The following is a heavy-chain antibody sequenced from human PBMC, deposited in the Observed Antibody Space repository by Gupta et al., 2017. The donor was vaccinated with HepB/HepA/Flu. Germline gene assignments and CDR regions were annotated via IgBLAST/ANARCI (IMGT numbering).Heavy chain of an antibody. J-gene: IGHJ4*02. CDR2: ISGYSGNT. CDR3: ARADYGGNSPYCY. CDR1: GYPFTSYG. Sequence: QVQLVQSGAEVKKPGASVKVSCKASGYPFTSYGIIWVRQAPGQGLEWMGWISGYSGNTNFGKKFQGSLSMTADTSTTTAYMELRSLRNDDTAVDYCARADYGGNSPYCYWGQGTLVTVSS. V-gene: IGHV1-18*01. D-gene: IGHD4-23*01.